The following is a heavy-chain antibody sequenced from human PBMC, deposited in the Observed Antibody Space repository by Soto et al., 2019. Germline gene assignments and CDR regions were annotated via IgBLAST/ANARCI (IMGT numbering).Heavy chain of an antibody. J-gene: IGHJ4*02. CDR1: GFTFSNSG. CDR2: ISFDGSTK. V-gene: IGHV3-30*03. D-gene: IGHD2-8*02. CDR3: TGQIASGY. Sequence: QVQLVESGGGVVQPGRSLRLSCAASGFTFSNSGMHWVRQAPGKGLEWVAVISFDGSTKYYADSVKGRFTISRDNSKNTLYLGMNSLRGDDAAVYYCTGQIASGYWGQGTLVTVSS.